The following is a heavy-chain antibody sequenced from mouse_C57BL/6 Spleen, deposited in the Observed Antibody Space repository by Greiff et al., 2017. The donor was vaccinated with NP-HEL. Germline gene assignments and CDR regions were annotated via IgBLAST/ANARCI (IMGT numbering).Heavy chain of an antibody. V-gene: IGHV1-61*01. D-gene: IGHD3-1*01. Sequence: QVQLQQPGAELVRPGSSVKLSCKASGYTFTSYWMDWVKQRPGQGLEWIGNIYPSDSATHYNQKFKDKATLTVDKSSSTAYMQLSSLTSEDSAVYYCASSGTVSYAMDYWGQGTSVTVSS. CDR2: IYPSDSAT. CDR1: GYTFTSYW. CDR3: ASSGTVSYAMDY. J-gene: IGHJ4*01.